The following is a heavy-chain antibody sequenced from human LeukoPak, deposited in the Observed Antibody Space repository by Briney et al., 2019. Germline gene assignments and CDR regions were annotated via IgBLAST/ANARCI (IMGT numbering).Heavy chain of an antibody. CDR3: AKDLPGALDY. J-gene: IGHJ4*02. CDR2: IRYDGDIK. D-gene: IGHD3-10*01. V-gene: IGHV3-30*02. Sequence: GGSLRLSCAASGFTFSRYAMHWVRQAPGKGLEWVAFIRYDGDIKYYADSVKGRFTISRDNSKNTLYLQMNSLRAEDTAVYYCAKDLPGALDYWGQGTLVTVSS. CDR1: GFTFSRYA.